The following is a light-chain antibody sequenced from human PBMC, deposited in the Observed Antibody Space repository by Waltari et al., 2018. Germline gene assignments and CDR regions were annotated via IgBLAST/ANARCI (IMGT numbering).Light chain of an antibody. Sequence: DILMTQSPSSLSASVGDRVTITCQASQDITHYLNWYQQKPGKAPKLLIYDASNLETVVASRFSGSRSGTDFTLTISSLLPEDFATYYCQQYDSLWTFGPGTKVEL. J-gene: IGKJ1*01. CDR1: QDITHY. V-gene: IGKV1-33*01. CDR2: DAS. CDR3: QQYDSLWT.